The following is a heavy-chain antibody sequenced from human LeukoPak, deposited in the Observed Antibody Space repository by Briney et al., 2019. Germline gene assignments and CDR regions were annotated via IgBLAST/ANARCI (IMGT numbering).Heavy chain of an antibody. J-gene: IGHJ6*03. CDR1: GLTISNNW. V-gene: IGHV3-23*01. Sequence: GGSLRLSCADSGLTISNNWMSWVRQAPGKGLEWVSAISGSGGSTYYADSVKGRFTISRDNSKNTLYLQMNSLRAEDTAVYYCAKGGEWLVASAYYYYYMDVWGKGTTVTISS. D-gene: IGHD6-19*01. CDR2: ISGSGGST. CDR3: AKGGEWLVASAYYYYYMDV.